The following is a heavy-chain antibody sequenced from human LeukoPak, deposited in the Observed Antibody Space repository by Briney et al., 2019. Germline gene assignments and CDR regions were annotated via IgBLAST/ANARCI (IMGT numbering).Heavy chain of an antibody. CDR1: GFTFSNYW. V-gene: IGHV3-74*01. J-gene: IGHJ4*02. D-gene: IGHD4-17*01. CDR3: VRVDYGDYGSFY. CDR2: INRDGSST. Sequence: GGSLTLSCAASGFTFSNYWMHWVRQAPGKGLVWVSRINRDGSSTNYADSVKGRFTISRDNANNTLYLQMNSLRAEDTAVYYCVRVDYGDYGSFYWGQGALVTVSS.